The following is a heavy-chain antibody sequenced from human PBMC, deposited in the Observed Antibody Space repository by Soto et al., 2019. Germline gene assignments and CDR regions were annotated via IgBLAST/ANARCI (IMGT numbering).Heavy chain of an antibody. CDR2: ISDNGGTT. Sequence: EVQLLESGGGLVQPGGSLRLSCAASGFTFRTYAMTWVRQAPGKGREWVSGISDNGGTTYYADSVKGRFTISRDNSRSALYLQMNSLRAEDTALYYCAKGRGTGATRLGAFDIWGQGTMVTVSS. V-gene: IGHV3-23*01. CDR3: AKGRGTGATRLGAFDI. CDR1: GFTFRTYA. D-gene: IGHD1-1*01. J-gene: IGHJ3*02.